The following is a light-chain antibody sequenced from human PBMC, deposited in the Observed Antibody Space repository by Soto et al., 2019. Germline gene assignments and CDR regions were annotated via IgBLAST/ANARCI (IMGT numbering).Light chain of an antibody. V-gene: IGLV2-8*01. J-gene: IGLJ1*01. CDR3: ASYAGTKLFV. CDR2: EVT. Sequence: QSALTRPPSASGSPGQSLTISCTGTSSDVGFYNFVSWYQQRPGNAPKLVIYEVTKRPSGVPDRFSGSQSGSTASLTVSGLQADDEADYYCASYAGTKLFVFGSGTKVTVL. CDR1: SSDVGFYNF.